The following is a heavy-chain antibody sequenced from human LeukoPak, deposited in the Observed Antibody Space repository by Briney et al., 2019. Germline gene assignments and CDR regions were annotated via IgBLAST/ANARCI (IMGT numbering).Heavy chain of an antibody. CDR1: GGSISSHY. CDR3: ARDPYCSGGSCYWRAYWYFDL. V-gene: IGHV4-59*11. J-gene: IGHJ2*01. Sequence: PSETLSLTCTVSGGSISSHYWSWIRQPPGKGLEWIGCVYYSGSTNYKPSLKSRVTISVDTSKNQFSLKLSSVTAADTAVYYCARDPYCSGGSCYWRAYWYFDLWGRGTLVTVSS. D-gene: IGHD2-15*01. CDR2: VYYSGST.